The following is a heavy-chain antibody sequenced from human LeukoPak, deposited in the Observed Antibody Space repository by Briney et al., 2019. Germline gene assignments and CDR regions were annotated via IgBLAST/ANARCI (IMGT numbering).Heavy chain of an antibody. Sequence: GGSLRLSCAASGFTFRSYGMHWVRQAPGKGLEWVAVVSNDGGTEYYADSVKGRFTISRDNSKNTVSLQMNSLRAEDTAVYYCAKEGASGSPYSFDYWGQGTLVTVTS. J-gene: IGHJ4*02. CDR3: AKEGASGSPYSFDY. CDR1: GFTFRSYG. V-gene: IGHV3-30*18. D-gene: IGHD1-26*01. CDR2: VSNDGGTE.